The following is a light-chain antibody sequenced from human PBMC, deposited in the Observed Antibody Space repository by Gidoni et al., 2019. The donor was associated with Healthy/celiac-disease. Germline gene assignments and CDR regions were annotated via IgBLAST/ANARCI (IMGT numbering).Light chain of an antibody. J-gene: IGKJ1*01. Sequence: EIVMTQSPATLSVSPGERATLSCRASQSVSSNLAWYQQKPGQAPRLLIYGASTRATGSPARFSGSGSGTEFTLTSGSLQSEDFAVYYCQRRGTFGQGTKVEIK. CDR3: QRRGT. CDR1: QSVSSN. CDR2: GAS. V-gene: IGKV3-15*01.